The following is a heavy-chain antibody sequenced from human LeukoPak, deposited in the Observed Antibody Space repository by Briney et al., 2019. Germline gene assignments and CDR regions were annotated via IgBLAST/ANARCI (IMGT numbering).Heavy chain of an antibody. Sequence: GGSLRLSCAASGFIFSSYSMNWVRQAPGKGLEWVSYISSSSSTMYYAASVKGRFSISRDNAQNSLYLQMNSLRAEDMAVYYCADAQDFWGQGTLVTVSS. CDR2: ISSSSSTM. V-gene: IGHV3-48*01. J-gene: IGHJ4*02. CDR1: GFIFSSYS. CDR3: ADAQDF.